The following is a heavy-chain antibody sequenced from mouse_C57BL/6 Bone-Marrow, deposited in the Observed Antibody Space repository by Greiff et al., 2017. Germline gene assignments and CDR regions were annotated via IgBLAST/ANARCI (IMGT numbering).Heavy chain of an antibody. CDR3: ARGGSNYGYFDV. Sequence: VKLQQPGAELVMPGASVKLSCKASGYTFTSYWMHWVKQRPGQGLEWIGEIDPSDSYTNYNQKFKGKSTLTVDKSSSTAYMQLSSLTSEDSAVYYCARGGSNYGYFDVWGTGTTVTGSS. V-gene: IGHV1-69*01. D-gene: IGHD2-5*01. J-gene: IGHJ1*03. CDR1: GYTFTSYW. CDR2: IDPSDSYT.